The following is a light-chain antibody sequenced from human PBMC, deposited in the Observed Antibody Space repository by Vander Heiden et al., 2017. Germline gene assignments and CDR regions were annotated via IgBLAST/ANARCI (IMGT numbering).Light chain of an antibody. CDR3: QQYNSYPLT. J-gene: IGKJ1*01. V-gene: IGKV1-5*03. CDR2: KAS. Sequence: DIQMTQSPSTLSASVEDRVTITYRASQSMSSWLAWYQQKPGKAPKLLIYKASSLESGVPSRFSGSGSGTEFTLTISSLQPDDFATYCCQQYNSYPLTFGQGTKVEI. CDR1: QSMSSW.